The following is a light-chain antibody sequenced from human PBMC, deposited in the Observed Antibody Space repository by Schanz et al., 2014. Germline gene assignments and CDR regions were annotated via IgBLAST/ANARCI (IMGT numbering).Light chain of an antibody. CDR1: QSLSSNS. J-gene: IGKJ1*01. V-gene: IGKV3-20*01. Sequence: EIVMTQSPATLSVSPGERATLSCRASQSLSSNSLAWYQLRPGQAPRLLIHYASARATGTPDRFSGSGSGTDFTLTINRLEAEDFAVYYCQQYVESPGTFGQGTRLEI. CDR3: QQYVESPGT. CDR2: YAS.